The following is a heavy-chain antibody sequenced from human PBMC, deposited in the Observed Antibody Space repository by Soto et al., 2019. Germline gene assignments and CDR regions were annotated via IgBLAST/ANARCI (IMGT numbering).Heavy chain of an antibody. Sequence: GPSVKVSWKVPENTLTELTIDWLRQAPGKGLEWMGRSAPEEGEPIYPQKFQGRVSMTEDPSTDTAYMELTSLRFEDTAVYFCAADRKIVGTIGAFDFWGQGTLVTVSS. CDR3: AADRKIVGTIGAFDF. J-gene: IGHJ4*02. D-gene: IGHD1-26*01. CDR2: SAPEEGEP. V-gene: IGHV1-24*01. CDR1: ENTLTELT.